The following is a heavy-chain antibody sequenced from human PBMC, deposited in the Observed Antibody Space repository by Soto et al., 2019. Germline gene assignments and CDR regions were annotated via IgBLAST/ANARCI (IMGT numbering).Heavy chain of an antibody. CDR3: ATKDSSGWYFAFDI. Sequence: SETLSLTCTVSGGSVSSGSYYWSWIRQPPGKGLEWIGYIYYSGSTNYNPSLKSRVTISVDTSKNQFSLKLSSVTAADTAVYYCATKDSSGWYFAFDIWGQGTMVTVSS. CDR1: GGSVSSGSYY. V-gene: IGHV4-61*01. J-gene: IGHJ3*02. D-gene: IGHD6-19*01. CDR2: IYYSGST.